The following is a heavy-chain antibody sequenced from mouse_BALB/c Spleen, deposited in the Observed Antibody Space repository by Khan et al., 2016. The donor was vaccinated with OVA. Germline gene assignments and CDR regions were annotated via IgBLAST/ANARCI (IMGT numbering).Heavy chain of an antibody. J-gene: IGHJ3*01. Sequence: EVELVESGGGLVQPGGSRKLSCAASGFTFSNFGMHWVRQAPEKGLEWVAYISSGSFTINYADTVQGRSTISRANPKNTLLLQMTSLRSEDTAMYYCTRDYYGSGYVADWGQGTLVTVSA. CDR2: ISSGSFTI. V-gene: IGHV5-17*02. D-gene: IGHD1-1*01. CDR1: GFTFSNFG. CDR3: TRDYYGSGYVAD.